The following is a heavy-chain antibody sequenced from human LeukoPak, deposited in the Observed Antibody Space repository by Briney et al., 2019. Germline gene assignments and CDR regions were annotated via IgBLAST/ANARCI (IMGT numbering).Heavy chain of an antibody. CDR2: IKSKTDGGTT. CDR3: TTDSLYCSSTSCYYPFEY. D-gene: IGHD2-2*01. V-gene: IGHV3-15*01. Sequence: GGSLRLSCAASGFTFSNAWMSWVRQAPGKGLEWVGRIKSKTDGGTTDYAAPVKGRFTISRDDSKNTLYLQMNSLKTEDTAVYYCTTDSLYCSSTSCYYPFEYWGQGTLVTVSS. CDR1: GFTFSNAW. J-gene: IGHJ4*02.